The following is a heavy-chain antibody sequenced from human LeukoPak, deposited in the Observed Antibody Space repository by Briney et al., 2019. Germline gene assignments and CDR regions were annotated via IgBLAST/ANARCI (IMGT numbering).Heavy chain of an antibody. CDR2: ISYDGSNK. J-gene: IGHJ4*02. CDR1: GFTFSSYG. Sequence: GGSQRLSCAASGFTFSSYGMHWVRQAPGKGLEWVAVISYDGSNKYYADSVKGRFTISRDNSKNTLYLQMNSLRAEDTAVYYCAKVQQWLAPLDYWGQGTLVTVSS. D-gene: IGHD6-19*01. V-gene: IGHV3-30*18. CDR3: AKVQQWLAPLDY.